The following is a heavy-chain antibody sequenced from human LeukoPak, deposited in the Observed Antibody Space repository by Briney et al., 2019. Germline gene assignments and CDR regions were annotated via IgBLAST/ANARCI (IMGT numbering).Heavy chain of an antibody. J-gene: IGHJ5*02. CDR1: GSTFDDYS. CDR2: ISWNSGSI. Sequence: GGSLRLSCAASGSTFDDYSMHWVRQAPGKGLEGVSGISWNSGSIGYADSVKGRSTISRDDAKNSLYLQMNSLRAEDTALYYCAKGHDYGDYVGGRFDPWGQGTLVTVSS. V-gene: IGHV3-9*01. D-gene: IGHD4-17*01. CDR3: AKGHDYGDYVGGRFDP.